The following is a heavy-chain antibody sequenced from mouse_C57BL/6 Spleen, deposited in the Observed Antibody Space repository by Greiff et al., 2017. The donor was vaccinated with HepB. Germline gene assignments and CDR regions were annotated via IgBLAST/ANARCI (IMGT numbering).Heavy chain of an antibody. Sequence: QVQLQQPGAELVKPGASVKLSCKASGYTFTSYWMHWVKQRPGQGLEWIGMIHPNSGSTNYNEKFKSKATLTVDKSSSTAYMQLSSLTSEDSAVYYCARSGGNWGMDYWGQGTSVTVSS. J-gene: IGHJ4*01. V-gene: IGHV1-64*01. CDR3: ARSGGNWGMDY. CDR2: IHPNSGST. CDR1: GYTFTSYW. D-gene: IGHD4-1*01.